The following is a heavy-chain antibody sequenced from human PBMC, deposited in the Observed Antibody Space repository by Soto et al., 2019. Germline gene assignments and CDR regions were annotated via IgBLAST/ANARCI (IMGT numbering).Heavy chain of an antibody. V-gene: IGHV4-59*01. Sequence: SETLSLTCTVSGGSISSYYWSWIRQPPGKGLEWIGYIYYSGSTNYNPSLKSRVTTSVDTSKNQFSLKLSSVTAADTAVYYCARDYCSGGSCYFGFDPWGQGTLVTVSS. CDR1: GGSISSYY. CDR2: IYYSGST. D-gene: IGHD2-15*01. J-gene: IGHJ5*02. CDR3: ARDYCSGGSCYFGFDP.